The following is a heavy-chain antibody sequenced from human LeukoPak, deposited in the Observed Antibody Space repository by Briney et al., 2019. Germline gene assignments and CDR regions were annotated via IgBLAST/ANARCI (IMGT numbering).Heavy chain of an antibody. Sequence: SETMSLTCVVYGGPFSGYYWSWIRQPPGKGLEWIGYIYYSGSTNYNPSLKSRVTISVDTSKNQFSLKLSSVTAADTAVYYCARGDQRGSYFPSWFDPWGQGTLVTVSS. CDR2: IYYSGST. CDR3: ARGDQRGSYFPSWFDP. V-gene: IGHV4-59*01. D-gene: IGHD1-26*01. J-gene: IGHJ5*02. CDR1: GGPFSGYY.